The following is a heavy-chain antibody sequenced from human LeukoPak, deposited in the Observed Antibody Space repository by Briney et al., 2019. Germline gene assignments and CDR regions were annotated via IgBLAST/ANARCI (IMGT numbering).Heavy chain of an antibody. CDR2: IYYSGST. CDR1: GVSLSSDKYY. V-gene: IGHV4-31*03. Sequence: PSQTLSLTCTVSGVSLSSDKYYWTWIRQRPGKGLEWIGHIYYSGSTSFNPSPKSRVSMSMDTSKSQFSLKLTSVTAADTAVYYCAIPYCGAISCLDVFDVWGQGTVVTVSS. J-gene: IGHJ3*01. CDR3: AIPYCGAISCLDVFDV. D-gene: IGHD2-21*01.